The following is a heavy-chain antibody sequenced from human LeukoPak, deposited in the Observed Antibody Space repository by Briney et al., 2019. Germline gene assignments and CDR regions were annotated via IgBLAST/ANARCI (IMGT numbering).Heavy chain of an antibody. CDR3: AKDFNLYSSSYYFDY. J-gene: IGHJ4*02. CDR2: VSGSGGST. Sequence: PGGSLRLSCAASGFTFSSYAMNWVRQAPGKGLEWLSAVSGSGGSTYYADSVKGRFTISRDNSKNTLYLQMNSLRAEDTAVYYCAKDFNLYSSSYYFDYWGQGTLVTVSS. CDR1: GFTFSSYA. V-gene: IGHV3-23*01. D-gene: IGHD6-19*01.